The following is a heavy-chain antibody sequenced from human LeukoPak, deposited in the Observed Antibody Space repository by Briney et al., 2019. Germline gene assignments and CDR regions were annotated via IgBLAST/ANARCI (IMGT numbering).Heavy chain of an antibody. D-gene: IGHD3-10*01. CDR3: AKDGPITMVRGVMDY. J-gene: IGHJ4*02. Sequence: GGSLRLSCAASGFTFSSYGMHWVRQAPGKGLEWVAFIRYDGSNKYYADSVKGRFTISRDNSKDTLYLQMNSLRAEDTAVYYCAKDGPITMVRGVMDYGGQGTLVTVSA. CDR2: IRYDGSNK. V-gene: IGHV3-30*02. CDR1: GFTFSSYG.